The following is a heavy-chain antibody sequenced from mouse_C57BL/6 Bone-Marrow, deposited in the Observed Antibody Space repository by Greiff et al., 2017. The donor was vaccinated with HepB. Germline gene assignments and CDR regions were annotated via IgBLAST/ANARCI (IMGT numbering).Heavy chain of an antibody. D-gene: IGHD2-3*01. CDR1: GYTFTSYW. Sequence: QVQLQQPGAELVMPGASVKLSCKASGYTFTSYWMHWVKQRPGQGLEWIGEIDPSDSYTNYNQKFKGKSTLTVDKSSSTAYMQLSSLTSEDSAVYYCAREGWLLSFAYGGQGTLVTVSA. V-gene: IGHV1-69*01. CDR3: AREGWLLSFAY. CDR2: IDPSDSYT. J-gene: IGHJ3*01.